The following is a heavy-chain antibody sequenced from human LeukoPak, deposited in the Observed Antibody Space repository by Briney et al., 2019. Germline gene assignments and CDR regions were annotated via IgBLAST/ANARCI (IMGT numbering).Heavy chain of an antibody. V-gene: IGHV3-15*01. CDR3: ARAAAMVRFAGYYYYMDV. Sequence: GGSLRLSCAGSGFTFSHAWMGWVRQAPGKGLEWVGRITGKADGGTTDYAAPVEGRFTISRDDSEKTLYLQMNSLRAEDTAVYYCARAAAMVRFAGYYYYMDVWGKGTTVTVSS. CDR1: GFTFSHAW. J-gene: IGHJ6*03. CDR2: ITGKADGGTT. D-gene: IGHD5-18*01.